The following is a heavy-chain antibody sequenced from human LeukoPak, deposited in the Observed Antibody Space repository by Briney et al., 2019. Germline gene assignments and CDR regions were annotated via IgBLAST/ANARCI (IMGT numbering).Heavy chain of an antibody. CDR2: ISSSGSTI. D-gene: IGHD3-22*01. J-gene: IGHJ4*02. CDR3: ARRYYDSSGYDY. Sequence: PGGSLRLSCAASGFTFSSYGMHWVRQAPGKGLEWVSYISSSGSTIYYADSVKGRFTISRDNAKNSLYLQMNSLRAEDTAVYYCARRYYDSSGYDYWGQGTLVTVSS. CDR1: GFTFSSYG. V-gene: IGHV3-48*04.